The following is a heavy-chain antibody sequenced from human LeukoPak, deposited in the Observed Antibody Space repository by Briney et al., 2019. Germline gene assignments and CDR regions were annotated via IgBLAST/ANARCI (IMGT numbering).Heavy chain of an antibody. CDR3: ARVTMVRGIDY. CDR2: ISSSSSYI. D-gene: IGHD3-10*01. Sequence: GGSLRLTCAASGFTFSSYSMNWVRQAPGKGLEWVSSISSSSSYIYYADSVKGRFTISKDNAKNSLYLQMNSLRAEDTAVYYCARVTMVRGIDYWGQGTLVTVSS. J-gene: IGHJ4*02. CDR1: GFTFSSYS. V-gene: IGHV3-21*01.